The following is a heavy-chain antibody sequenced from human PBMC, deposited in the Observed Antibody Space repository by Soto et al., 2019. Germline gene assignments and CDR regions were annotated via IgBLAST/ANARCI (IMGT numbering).Heavy chain of an antibody. D-gene: IGHD2-15*01. J-gene: IGHJ6*02. CDR3: ARAYSGRLPRRADYYFAMDV. V-gene: IGHV3-13*05. CDR2: IGAADDP. CDR1: GFTFSAYD. Sequence: GESLKISCAASGFTFSAYDLHWVRQTTGKGLEWVSAIGAADDPYYLGSVKGRFTISRENAKNSLYLQMNSLRAEDTAVYYCARAYSGRLPRRADYYFAMDVWGQGTTVTVSS.